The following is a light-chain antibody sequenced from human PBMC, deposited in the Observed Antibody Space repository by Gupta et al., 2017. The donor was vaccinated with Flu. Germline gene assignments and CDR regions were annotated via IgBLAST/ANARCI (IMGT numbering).Light chain of an antibody. V-gene: IGKV3-20*01. CDR2: GAS. CDR1: RGVSGYF. J-gene: IGKJ3*01. Sequence: ECATLSWRVSRGVSGYFLDWYRQNPGQAPRLLMSGASYRATGVPGRCSGSGFGTDFTLTVSGLEAVDVAVYYCQQFGDIPFTFGHGTKVDI. CDR3: QQFGDIPFT.